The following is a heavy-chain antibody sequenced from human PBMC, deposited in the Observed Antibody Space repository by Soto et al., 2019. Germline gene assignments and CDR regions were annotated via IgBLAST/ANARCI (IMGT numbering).Heavy chain of an antibody. CDR1: GFTFSSYA. CDR2: ISYDGSNK. Sequence: QVQLVESGGGVVQPGRSLRLSCAASGFTFSSYAMHWVRQAPGKGLEWVAVISYDGSNKYYADSVRGRFTISRDNSKTXXLQMNTLRGEDTALYYCVRGTSPYSRGWHNRHFDYWGQGTLVTVSS. J-gene: IGHJ4*02. CDR3: VRGTSPYSRGWHNRHFDY. V-gene: IGHV3-30-3*01. D-gene: IGHD6-19*01.